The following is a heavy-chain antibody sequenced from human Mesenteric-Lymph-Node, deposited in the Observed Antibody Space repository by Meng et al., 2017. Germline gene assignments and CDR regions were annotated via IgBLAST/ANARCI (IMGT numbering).Heavy chain of an antibody. D-gene: IGHD3-22*01. CDR2: INHGGIT. Sequence: SDILSSTVAVLGGPFSVFYWSWTRQLPGKGLEWTREINHGGITNYNPSLKSRVTISVDTSKNQFSLKLSSVTAADTAVYYCARAPYYYDSSGYYSRPEYVDYWGQGTLVTVSS. V-gene: IGHV4-34*01. CDR1: GGPFSVFY. CDR3: ARAPYYYDSSGYYSRPEYVDY. J-gene: IGHJ4*02.